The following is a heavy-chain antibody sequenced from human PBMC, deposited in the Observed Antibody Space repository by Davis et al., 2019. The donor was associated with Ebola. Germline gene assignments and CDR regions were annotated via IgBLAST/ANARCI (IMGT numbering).Heavy chain of an antibody. J-gene: IGHJ3*01. CDR1: GFTFSNYP. Sequence: GGSLRLSCAASGFTFSNYPMYWVRQAPGKGLEWVALISYDGNNKYYADYADSVKGRLTISRDNSKNTLYLQMNSLRPDDTAVYYCARDRSWNDAFDLWGQGTMVTFSS. CDR3: ARDRSWNDAFDL. CDR2: ISYDGNNK. D-gene: IGHD1-1*01. V-gene: IGHV3-30-3*01.